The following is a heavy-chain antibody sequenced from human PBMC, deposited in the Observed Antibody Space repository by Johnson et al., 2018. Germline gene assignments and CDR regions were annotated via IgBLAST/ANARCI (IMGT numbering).Heavy chain of an antibody. CDR2: ILPIFGTA. CDR1: GGTFSSYA. Sequence: QVQLVESGAEVKKXGSSVKVSCKASGGTFSSYAISWVRQAPGQGLEWLGGILPIFGTANYAQKFQGRVTITADESTSTAYMELSSLRSEDTAVYYCARDSGARGEGAFDIWGQGTMVTVSS. V-gene: IGHV1-69*01. J-gene: IGHJ3*02. CDR3: ARDSGARGEGAFDI. D-gene: IGHD3-10*01.